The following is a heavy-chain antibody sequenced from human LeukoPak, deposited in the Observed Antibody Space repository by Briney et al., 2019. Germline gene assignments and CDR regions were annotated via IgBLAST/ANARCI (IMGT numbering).Heavy chain of an antibody. D-gene: IGHD5-12*01. CDR1: GGSFSGYY. CDR3: ARLSGYDGYFDY. V-gene: IGHV4-34*01. Sequence: SETLSLTCAVYGGSFSGYYWSWIRQPPGKGLEWIGEINHSGSTNYNPSLKSRVTISVDTFKNQFSLKLSSVTAADTAVYYCARLSGYDGYFDYWGQGTLVTVSS. J-gene: IGHJ4*02. CDR2: INHSGST.